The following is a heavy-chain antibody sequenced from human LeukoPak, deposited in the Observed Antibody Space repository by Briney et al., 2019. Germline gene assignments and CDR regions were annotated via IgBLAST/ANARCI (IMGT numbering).Heavy chain of an antibody. Sequence: PGGSLRLSCAVSGFTFSSYAMSWVRQAPGKGLEWVSAISGSGGGTFYADSVRGRFTISRDNSKNTVYLQMNSLRAEDTAVYYCAKDYAGGWPKRGMDVRGKGATVTISS. V-gene: IGHV3-23*01. CDR3: AKDYAGGWPKRGMDV. CDR1: GFTFSSYA. J-gene: IGHJ6*03. CDR2: ISGSGGGT. D-gene: IGHD3-16*01.